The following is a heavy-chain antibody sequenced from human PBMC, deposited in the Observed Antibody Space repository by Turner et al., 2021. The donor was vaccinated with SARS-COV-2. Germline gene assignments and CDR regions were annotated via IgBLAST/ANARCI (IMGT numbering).Heavy chain of an antibody. CDR3: ATGYQLRVNWFDP. CDR2: FDPEEGET. D-gene: IGHD2-2*01. CDR1: GYTLTELS. J-gene: IGHJ5*02. V-gene: IGHV1-24*01. Sequence: QVQLVQSGAEVNKPGASVKVSCKISGYTLTELSMYWVRQAPGKGLEWMGGFDPEEGETIYAQNFQGRVTMTEDTSTDTAYMELSSLRSEDTAVYFCATGYQLRVNWFDPWGQGTLVTVSS.